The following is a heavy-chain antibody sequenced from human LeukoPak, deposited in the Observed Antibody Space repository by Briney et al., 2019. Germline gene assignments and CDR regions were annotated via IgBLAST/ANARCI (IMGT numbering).Heavy chain of an antibody. CDR1: GGSVSSGSYY. V-gene: IGHV4-61*01. Sequence: SETLSLTCTVSGGSVSSGSYYWSWIRQPPGKGLEWIGYIYYSGSTNYNPSLKSRVTISVDTSKNQFSLKLSSVTAADTAVYYCARAKRYFDYWGQGTLVTVSS. CDR3: ARAKRYFDY. J-gene: IGHJ4*02. CDR2: IYYSGST.